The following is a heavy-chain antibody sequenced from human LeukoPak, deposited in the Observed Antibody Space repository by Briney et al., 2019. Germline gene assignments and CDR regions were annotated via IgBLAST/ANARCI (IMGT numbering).Heavy chain of an antibody. J-gene: IGHJ6*03. CDR3: ARGLGYSYGYHYYYYMDV. CDR2: MNPNSGNT. Sequence: ASVKVSCKASGYTFTSYDINWVRQATGQGLEWMGWMNPNSGNTGYAQKFQGRVTITRNTSISTAYMELSSLRSEDTAVYYCARGLGYSYGYHYYYYMDVWGKGTTVTISS. V-gene: IGHV1-8*03. CDR1: GYTFTSYD. D-gene: IGHD5-18*01.